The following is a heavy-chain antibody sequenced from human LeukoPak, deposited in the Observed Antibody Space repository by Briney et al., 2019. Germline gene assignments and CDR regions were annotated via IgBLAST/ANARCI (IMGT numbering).Heavy chain of an antibody. CDR3: ARVLVLGYYYYMDV. Sequence: SETLSLTCSVSGGSISSYYWSWIRQPPGKGLEWIGYIYYSGSTNYNPSLKSRVTISVDTSKNQFSLKLSSVTAADTAVYYCARVLVLGYYYYMDVWGKGITVTISS. D-gene: IGHD6-13*01. CDR1: GGSISSYY. V-gene: IGHV4-59*01. CDR2: IYYSGST. J-gene: IGHJ6*03.